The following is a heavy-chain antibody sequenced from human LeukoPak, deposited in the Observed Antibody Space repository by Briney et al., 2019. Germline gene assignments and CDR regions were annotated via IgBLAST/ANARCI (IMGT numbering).Heavy chain of an antibody. CDR3: ARGRWLDY. Sequence: PSETLSLTCTVSGGSISSSSYYWGWIRQPPGKGLEWIGSIYYSGSTYYNPSLKSRVTISVDTSKNQFSLKLSSVTAADTAVYYCARGRWLDYWGQGTLVTVSS. CDR1: GGSISSSSYY. D-gene: IGHD3-22*01. CDR2: IYYSGST. V-gene: IGHV4-39*07. J-gene: IGHJ4*02.